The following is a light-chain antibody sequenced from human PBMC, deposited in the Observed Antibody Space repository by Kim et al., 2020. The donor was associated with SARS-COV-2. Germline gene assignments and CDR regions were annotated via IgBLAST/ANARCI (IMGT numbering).Light chain of an antibody. J-gene: IGKJ1*01. V-gene: IGKV1D-16*01. CDR2: AAS. CDR1: QGISSW. Sequence: IQMTQSPSLVSASIGDTVTITCRVSQGISSWLAWYQQKPEKALKSLIYAASSLQSGVPSRFRGSGSGTDFTLTINGLQPEDFATYFSQKYNRVSRTFGQGTKVEIK. CDR3: QKYNRVSRT.